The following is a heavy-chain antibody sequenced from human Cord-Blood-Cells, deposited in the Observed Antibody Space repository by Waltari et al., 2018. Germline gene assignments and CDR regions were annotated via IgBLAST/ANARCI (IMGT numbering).Heavy chain of an antibody. D-gene: IGHD3-3*01. CDR3: ASRGGLRFLEWLPTPFFDY. J-gene: IGHJ4*02. V-gene: IGHV4-34*01. CDR2: INHSGST. CDR1: GGSFSGYY. Sequence: QVQLQQWGARLLKPSETLSLTCAVYGGSFSGYYWSWIRQPPGKGLEWIGEINHSGSTNYNPSLKSRVTISVDTSKNQFSLKLSSVTAADTAVYYCASRGGLRFLEWLPTPFFDYWGQGTLVTVSS.